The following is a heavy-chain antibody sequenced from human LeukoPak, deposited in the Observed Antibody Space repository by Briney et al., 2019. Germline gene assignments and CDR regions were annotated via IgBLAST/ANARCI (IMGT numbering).Heavy chain of an antibody. CDR1: GYIFTSYG. V-gene: IGHV1-18*01. CDR2: ISAYKGNT. CDR3: ARDLGAAPPDY. Sequence: ASVKVSCKASGYIFTSYGISWVRQAPGEGLGWMGWISAYKGNTNYAQKLQGRVSVTTDTSTSTAYMELRSLRSDDTAVYYCARDLGAAPPDYWGQGTLVTVSS. D-gene: IGHD6-13*01. J-gene: IGHJ4*02.